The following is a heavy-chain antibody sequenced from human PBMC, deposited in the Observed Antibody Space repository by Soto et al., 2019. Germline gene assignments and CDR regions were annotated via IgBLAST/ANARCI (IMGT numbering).Heavy chain of an antibody. J-gene: IGHJ6*02. Sequence: GASVKVSCEASGYTFTSYAMHWVRQAPGQRLEWMGIINPSGGSTSYAQKFQGRVTMTRDTSTSTVYMELSSLRSEDTAVYYCASMYSSSWYGYGMDVWGQGTTVTVSS. CDR2: INPSGGST. V-gene: IGHV1-46*01. D-gene: IGHD6-13*01. CDR3: ASMYSSSWYGYGMDV. CDR1: GYTFTSYA.